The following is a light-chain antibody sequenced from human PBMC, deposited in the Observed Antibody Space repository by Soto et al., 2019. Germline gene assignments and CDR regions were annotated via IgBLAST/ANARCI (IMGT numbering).Light chain of an antibody. Sequence: QSALTQPRSVSGSPGQSVTISCTGTSSDVGGYNYVSWYQQHPGNTPKLLIFDVTTRPSGVPDRFSASKSGNTASLTISGLQAEDEADYYCCSYAGSYTYVFGTGTKVTVL. CDR2: DVT. J-gene: IGLJ1*01. V-gene: IGLV2-11*01. CDR1: SSDVGGYNY. CDR3: CSYAGSYTYV.